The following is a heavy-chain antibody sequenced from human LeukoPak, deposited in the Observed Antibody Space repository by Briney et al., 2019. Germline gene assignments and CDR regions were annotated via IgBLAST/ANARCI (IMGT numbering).Heavy chain of an antibody. D-gene: IGHD1-1*01. CDR2: IYSGGST. J-gene: IGHJ4*02. CDR3: ARDFSPTADYFDY. CDR1: GFTVSSNY. V-gene: IGHV3-53*01. Sequence: GGSLRLSCAASGFTVSSNYMSWVRQAPGKGLEWVSVIYSGGSTYYADSVKGRFTISRDNAKNSLYLQMNSLRAEDTAIYYCARDFSPTADYFDYWGQGTLVTVSS.